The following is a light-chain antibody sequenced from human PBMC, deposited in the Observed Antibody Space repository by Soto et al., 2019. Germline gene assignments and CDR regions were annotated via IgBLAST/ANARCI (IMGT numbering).Light chain of an antibody. CDR3: QQYPGYT. Sequence: EIVLTQSPGTLSLSPGERATLSCRASQSVSSSYLAWYQQKPGQAPRPLIYGASSRATGIPDRLSGSGSGTDFTLTISRLEPEDFAVYYCQQYPGYTFGQGTKLEIK. J-gene: IGKJ2*01. V-gene: IGKV3-20*01. CDR2: GAS. CDR1: QSVSSSY.